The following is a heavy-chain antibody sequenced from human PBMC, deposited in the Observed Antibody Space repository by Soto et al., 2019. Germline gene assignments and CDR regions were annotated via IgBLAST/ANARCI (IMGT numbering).Heavy chain of an antibody. V-gene: IGHV4-59*01. Sequence: SETLSLTCTVSGGSISSYYWSWIRQPPGKGLEWIGYIYYSGSTNYNPSLKSRVTISVDTSKNQFSLKLSSVTAADTAVYYCARDRTVVVPAAIVPYYYYGMDVWGQGTTVT. CDR1: GGSISSYY. D-gene: IGHD2-2*01. CDR2: IYYSGST. CDR3: ARDRTVVVPAAIVPYYYYGMDV. J-gene: IGHJ6*02.